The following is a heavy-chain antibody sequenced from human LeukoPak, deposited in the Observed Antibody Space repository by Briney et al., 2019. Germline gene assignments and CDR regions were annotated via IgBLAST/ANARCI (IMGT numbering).Heavy chain of an antibody. CDR3: ARTPVGYYDILTGYSKPYYYYMDV. CDR1: GGSISSSSYY. V-gene: IGHV4-39*07. CDR2: IYYSGST. J-gene: IGHJ6*03. Sequence: SETLSLTCTVSGGSISSSSYYWGWIRQPPGKGLEWIGSIYYSGSTNYNPSLKSRVTISVDTSKNQFSLKLSSVTAADTAVYYCARTPVGYYDILTGYSKPYYYYMDVWGKGTTVTISS. D-gene: IGHD3-9*01.